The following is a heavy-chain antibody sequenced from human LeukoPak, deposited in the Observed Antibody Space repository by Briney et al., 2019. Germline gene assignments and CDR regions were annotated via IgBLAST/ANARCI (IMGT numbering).Heavy chain of an antibody. CDR3: ARRDYYDSSGYYGLDY. D-gene: IGHD3-22*01. Sequence: SETLSLTCAVYGGSFSGYYWSWIRQPPGKGVEWIGEINHSGSTNYNPSLKSRVTISVDTSKNQFSLKLSSVTAADTAVYYCARRDYYDSSGYYGLDYWGQRTLVTVSS. V-gene: IGHV4-34*01. CDR2: INHSGST. J-gene: IGHJ4*02. CDR1: GGSFSGYY.